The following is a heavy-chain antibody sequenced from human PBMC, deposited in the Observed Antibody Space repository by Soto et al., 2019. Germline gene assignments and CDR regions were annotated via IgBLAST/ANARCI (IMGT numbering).Heavy chain of an antibody. Sequence: EVQLLESGGGLVQPGGSLRLSCAASGFAFTNYAMSWVRQAPGKGLEWVSAISGSNSHTYDADSVKGRFTISRDNSKNTLYLQMNTLRVEDTAVYYCAKVVRGWYDFDYCGQETLVTVSS. CDR3: AKVVRGWYDFDY. CDR2: ISGSNSHT. V-gene: IGHV3-23*01. CDR1: GFAFTNYA. J-gene: IGHJ4*02. D-gene: IGHD6-19*01.